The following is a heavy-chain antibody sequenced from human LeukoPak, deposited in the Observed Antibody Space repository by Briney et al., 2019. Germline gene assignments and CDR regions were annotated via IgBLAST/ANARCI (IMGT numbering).Heavy chain of an antibody. CDR3: ARDHPYGDYAELAFDI. CDR2: INPNSGGT. D-gene: IGHD4-17*01. Sequence: ASVTVSCKASGYTFTGYYMHWVRQAPGQGLEWMGWINPNSGGTNYAQKFQGRVTMTRDTSISTAYMELSRLRSDDTAVYYCARDHPYGDYAELAFDIWGQGTMVTVSS. CDR1: GYTFTGYY. V-gene: IGHV1-2*02. J-gene: IGHJ3*02.